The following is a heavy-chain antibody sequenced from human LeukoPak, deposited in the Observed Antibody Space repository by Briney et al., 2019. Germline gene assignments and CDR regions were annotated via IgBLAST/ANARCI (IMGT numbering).Heavy chain of an antibody. J-gene: IGHJ4*02. CDR3: ARGSGYYHGLDN. CDR2: IYHSGST. D-gene: IGHD3-10*01. CDR1: GYSISSGYY. V-gene: IGHV4-38-2*02. Sequence: SETLSLTCTVSGYSISSGYYWGWIRQPPGKGLEWIGSIYHSGSTYYNPSLKSRVTISVDTSKNQFSLKLSSVTAADTAVYYCARGSGYYHGLDNWGQGILVSVSS.